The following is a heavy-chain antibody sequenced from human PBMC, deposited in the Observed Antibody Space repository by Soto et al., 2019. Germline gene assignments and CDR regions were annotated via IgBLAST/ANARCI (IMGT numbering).Heavy chain of an antibody. CDR3: AREYSSSRYFDY. J-gene: IGHJ4*02. Sequence: GGSLRLSCAASGFTFSSYWMHWVRQAPGKGLVWVSRINSDGSSATSADSVMGRFTISRDNAKNTMYLQMNSLRADDTAVYYCAREYSSSRYFDYWGQGTLVTVSS. CDR1: GFTFSSYW. V-gene: IGHV3-74*01. D-gene: IGHD6-13*01. CDR2: INSDGSSA.